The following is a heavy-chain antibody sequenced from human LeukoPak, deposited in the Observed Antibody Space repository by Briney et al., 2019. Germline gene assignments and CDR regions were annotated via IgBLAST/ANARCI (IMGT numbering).Heavy chain of an antibody. Sequence: GESLKISCKGSGYSFTSYWIGWVRQMPGKGLEWMGIIYPGDSDTRYSPSFQGQVTISADKSISTAYLQWSSLKASDTAMYYCAMTCDFWSGYFPPDYWGQGTLVTVSS. CDR3: AMTCDFWSGYFPPDY. CDR2: IYPGDSDT. CDR1: GYSFTSYW. V-gene: IGHV5-51*01. J-gene: IGHJ4*02. D-gene: IGHD3-3*01.